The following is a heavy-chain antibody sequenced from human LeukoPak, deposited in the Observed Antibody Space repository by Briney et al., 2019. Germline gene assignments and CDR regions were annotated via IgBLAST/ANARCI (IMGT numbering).Heavy chain of an antibody. V-gene: IGHV4-59*12. D-gene: IGHD3-10*01. Sequence: TSETLSLTCTVSGGSISSYYWSWIRQPPGKGLEWIGYIYYSGSTNYNPSLKSRVTMSVDTSKNQFSLRLSSVTAADTAVYYCARASSGTYYTFDYWGQGTLVTVSS. J-gene: IGHJ4*02. CDR2: IYYSGST. CDR1: GGSISSYY. CDR3: ARASSGTYYTFDY.